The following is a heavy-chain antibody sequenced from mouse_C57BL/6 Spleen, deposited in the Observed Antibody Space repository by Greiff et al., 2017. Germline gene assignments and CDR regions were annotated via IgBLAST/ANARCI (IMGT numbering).Heavy chain of an antibody. CDR2: IDPSDSYT. J-gene: IGHJ2*01. V-gene: IGHV1-69*01. CDR1: GYTFTSYW. Sequence: QVQLQQPGAELVMPGASVKLSCKASGYTFTSYWMHWVKQRPGQGLEWIGEIDPSDSYTNYNQKFKGKSTLTVDKSSSTAYMQLRSLTSEDSAVYYCARGATTVVALDYWGQGTTLTVSS. CDR3: ARGATTVVALDY. D-gene: IGHD1-1*01.